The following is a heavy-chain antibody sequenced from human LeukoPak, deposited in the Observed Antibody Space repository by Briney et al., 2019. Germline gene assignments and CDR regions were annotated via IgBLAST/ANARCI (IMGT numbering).Heavy chain of an antibody. V-gene: IGHV3-9*01. CDR3: ATEQVGATLDY. J-gene: IGHJ4*02. Sequence: PGGSLRLSCVTSGVIFDDYAMHWVRQAPGKGLEWVAGISWNSDKILYAPSVKGRFTISRDNSKNTLYLQMNSLRAEDTAVYYCATEQVGATLDYWGQGTLVTVSS. CDR1: GVIFDDYA. D-gene: IGHD1-26*01. CDR2: ISWNSDKI.